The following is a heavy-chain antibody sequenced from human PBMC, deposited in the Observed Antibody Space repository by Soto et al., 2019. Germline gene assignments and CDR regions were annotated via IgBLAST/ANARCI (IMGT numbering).Heavy chain of an antibody. CDR1: GFTFSHAW. J-gene: IGHJ4*02. D-gene: IGHD6-19*01. CDR2: IKSISDGETT. Sequence: LLVESGGGVVQPGGSLRLSCVASGFTFSHAWMDWVRQAPGKGLEWVRRIKSISDGETTNYAASVAGRFTISRDDSKTTLLLHVNSLKTEDTGVYFCTRRIAVAGSYYFDSWGQGTLVTVSP. V-gene: IGHV3-15*07. CDR3: TRRIAVAGSYYFDS.